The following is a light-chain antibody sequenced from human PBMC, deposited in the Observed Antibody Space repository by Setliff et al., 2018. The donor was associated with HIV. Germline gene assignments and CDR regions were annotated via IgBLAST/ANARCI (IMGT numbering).Light chain of an antibody. CDR3: CSYTSSLTYV. J-gene: IGLJ1*01. V-gene: IGLV2-14*03. CDR2: DVS. Sequence: QSALTQPASVSGSTGQSITISCSGTSSDVGSYNFVSWYQQHPGKAPQLVIYDVSQRPSGVSSRFSGSKSGNTASLTISGLQAEDQADYYCCSYTSSLTYVFGTGTKGTV. CDR1: SSDVGSYNF.